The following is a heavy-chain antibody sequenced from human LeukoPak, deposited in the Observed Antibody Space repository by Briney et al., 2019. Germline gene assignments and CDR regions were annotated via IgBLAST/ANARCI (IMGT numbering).Heavy chain of an antibody. CDR3: ARGIAAAGTNWFDP. CDR2: ISAYNGNT. V-gene: IGHV1-18*01. J-gene: IGHJ5*02. CDR1: GYTFTSHG. D-gene: IGHD6-13*01. Sequence: ASVKVSCKASGYTFTSHGISWVRQAPGQGLEWMGWISAYNGNTNYAQKLQGRVTMTTDTSTSTAYMELRSLRSDDTAVYYCARGIAAAGTNWFDPWGQGTLVTVSS.